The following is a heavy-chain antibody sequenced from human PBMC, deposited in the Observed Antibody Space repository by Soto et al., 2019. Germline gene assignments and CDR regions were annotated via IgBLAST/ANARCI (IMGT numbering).Heavy chain of an antibody. V-gene: IGHV3-15*01. J-gene: IGHJ4*02. CDR3: TTNSPGPDPQQLVDY. CDR2: IKSKTDGGTT. D-gene: IGHD6-13*01. Sequence: GGSLRLSCAASGFTFSNAWMSWVRQAPGKGLEWVGRIKSKTDGGTTDYAAPVKGRFTISRDDSKNTLYLQMNSLKTEDTAVYYCTTNSPGPDPQQLVDYWGQGTLVTVSS. CDR1: GFTFSNAW.